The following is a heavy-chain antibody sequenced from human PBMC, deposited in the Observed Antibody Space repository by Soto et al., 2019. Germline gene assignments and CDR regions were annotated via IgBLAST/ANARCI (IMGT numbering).Heavy chain of an antibody. CDR1: GYTFTSYG. D-gene: IGHD2-2*01. CDR3: ARGGCSSTSCELEEYNWSDP. V-gene: IGHV1-18*01. Sequence: ASVKVSCKASGYTFTSYGISWVRQAPGQGLEWMGWISAYNGNTNYAQKLQGRVTMTTDTSTSTAYMELRSLRSDDTAVYYCARGGCSSTSCELEEYNWSDPWGQGTLVTVSS. J-gene: IGHJ5*02. CDR2: ISAYNGNT.